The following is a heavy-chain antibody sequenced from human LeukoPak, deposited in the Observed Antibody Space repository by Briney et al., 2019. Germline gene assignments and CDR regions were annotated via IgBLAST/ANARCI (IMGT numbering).Heavy chain of an antibody. V-gene: IGHV3-30*18. CDR3: AKCPILRGFDYYFDN. CDR2: ISLDGSLQ. Sequence: GGSLRLSCAASGLTFSSHWMHWVRQTPGKGLEWLAVISLDGSLQFYADSVEGRFIISRDNSKNTLYLQMNSLRPEDTAVYYCAKCPILRGFDYYFDNWGQGTLVTVSS. D-gene: IGHD5-12*01. J-gene: IGHJ4*02. CDR1: GLTFSSHW.